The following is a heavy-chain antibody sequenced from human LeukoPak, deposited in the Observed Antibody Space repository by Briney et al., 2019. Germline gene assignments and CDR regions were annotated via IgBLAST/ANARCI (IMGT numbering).Heavy chain of an antibody. CDR2: IYHSGST. CDR3: ATRRIAVAAPFDF. V-gene: IGHV4-59*01. D-gene: IGHD6-19*01. J-gene: IGHJ4*02. CDR1: GGSISSYY. Sequence: PSETLSLTCTVSGGSISSYYWSWIRQPPGKGLEWIGYIYHSGSTKYNPSLKSRVTISVDTSKNQFSLKVSSVTAADTAVYYCATRRIAVAAPFDFWGQGTLVTVSS.